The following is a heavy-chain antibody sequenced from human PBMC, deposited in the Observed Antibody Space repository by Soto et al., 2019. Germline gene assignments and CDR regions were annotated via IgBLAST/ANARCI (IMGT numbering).Heavy chain of an antibody. CDR2: IWYDGSNK. D-gene: IGHD3-3*01. Sequence: GGSLRLSCAASGFTFSSYGMHWVRQAPGKGLEWVAVIWYDGSNKYYADSVKGRFTISRDNSKKTLYLQMNSLRAEDTAVYYCARDAVPYYDFWSGYYYYYYMDVWGKGTTVTVSS. V-gene: IGHV3-33*01. J-gene: IGHJ6*03. CDR1: GFTFSSYG. CDR3: ARDAVPYYDFWSGYYYYYYMDV.